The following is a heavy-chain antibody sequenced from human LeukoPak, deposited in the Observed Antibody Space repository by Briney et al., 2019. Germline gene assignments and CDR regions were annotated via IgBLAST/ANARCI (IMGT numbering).Heavy chain of an antibody. CDR2: IIPIFGTA. J-gene: IGHJ6*03. CDR1: GGIFSSYA. D-gene: IGHD3-22*01. Sequence: ASVKVSCKASGGIFSSYAINWVRQAPGQGLEWVGRIIPIFGTANYAQKFRGRVTLTTDESTSTAYMELSSLRSEDTAVYYCARGVSGYQGYYNMDVWDKGTTVTVSS. CDR3: ARGVSGYQGYYNMDV. V-gene: IGHV1-69*05.